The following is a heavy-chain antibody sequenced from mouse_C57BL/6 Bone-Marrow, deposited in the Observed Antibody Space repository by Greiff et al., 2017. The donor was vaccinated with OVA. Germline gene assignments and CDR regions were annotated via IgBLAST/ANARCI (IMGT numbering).Heavy chain of an antibody. J-gene: IGHJ2*01. Sequence: DVMLVESGGGLVKPGGSLKLSCAASGFTFSDYGMHWVRQAPEKGLEWVAYISSGSSTIYYADTVKGRFTISRDNAKNTLFLQMTSLRSKDTAMYYCARGDYDGGGFDYWGQGTTLTVSS. CDR2: ISSGSSTI. CDR1: GFTFSDYG. CDR3: ARGDYDGGGFDY. D-gene: IGHD2-4*01. V-gene: IGHV5-17*01.